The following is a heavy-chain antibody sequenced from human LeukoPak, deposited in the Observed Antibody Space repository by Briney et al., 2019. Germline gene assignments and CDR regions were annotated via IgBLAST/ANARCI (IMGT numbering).Heavy chain of an antibody. CDR1: GFTFSSYA. V-gene: IGHV3-23*01. J-gene: IGHJ6*02. Sequence: GGSLRLSCAASGFTFSSYAMSWVRQAPGKGLEWVSAISGSGGSTYYADSVKGRFTISRDNSKNTLYLQMNSLRAEDTAVYYCAKPVTAAAGFYYYGMDVWGQGTTVTVSS. CDR3: AKPVTAAAGFYYYGMDV. D-gene: IGHD6-13*01. CDR2: ISGSGGST.